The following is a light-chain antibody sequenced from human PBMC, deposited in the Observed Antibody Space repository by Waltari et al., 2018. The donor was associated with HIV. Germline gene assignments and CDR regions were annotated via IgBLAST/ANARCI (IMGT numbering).Light chain of an antibody. CDR1: RSDIGSNP. Sequence: QSALTQPPSASGTPGQRVTISCSGSRSDIGSNPVNWYQQFPGTAPKLLIKTNNQRPTGVPDRFYGSKSGTSASLAIIGRYSEEEADYYCETWDDRQNGPVFGGGTKLTVL. V-gene: IGLV1-44*01. J-gene: IGLJ2*01. CDR3: ETWDDRQNGPV. CDR2: TNN.